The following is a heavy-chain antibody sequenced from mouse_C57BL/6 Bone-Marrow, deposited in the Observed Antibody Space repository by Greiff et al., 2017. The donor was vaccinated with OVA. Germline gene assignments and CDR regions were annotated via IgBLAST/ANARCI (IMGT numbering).Heavy chain of an antibody. D-gene: IGHD1-1*01. CDR2: INYDGSST. CDR3: AREHYYGSSYFDY. J-gene: IGHJ2*01. CDR1: GFTFSDYY. V-gene: IGHV5-16*01. Sequence: VQLKESEGGLVQPGSSMKLSCTASGFTFSDYYMAWVRQVPEKGLEWVANINYDGSSTYYLDSLKSRFIISRDNAKNILYLQMSSLKSEDTATYYCAREHYYGSSYFDYWGQGTTLTVSS.